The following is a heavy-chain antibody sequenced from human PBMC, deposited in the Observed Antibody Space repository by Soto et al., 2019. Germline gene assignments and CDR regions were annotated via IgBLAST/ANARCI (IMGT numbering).Heavy chain of an antibody. D-gene: IGHD2-21*02. CDR3: ARGLQYGGNSAY. CDR1: GYSISSGYY. Sequence: SETLSLTCGVSGYSISSGYYWGWIRQPPGKGLEWIASIFHSGSTYYNPSLKSRVTISVDTSKNQFSLKLSSVTAADTAVYYCARGLQYGGNSAYWGQGTLVTVSS. J-gene: IGHJ4*02. V-gene: IGHV4-38-2*01. CDR2: IFHSGST.